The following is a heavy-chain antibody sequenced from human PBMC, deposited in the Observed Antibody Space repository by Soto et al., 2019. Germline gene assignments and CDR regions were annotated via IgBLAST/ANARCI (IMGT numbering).Heavy chain of an antibody. CDR2: IYYSGST. J-gene: IGHJ5*02. CDR1: GGSISSYY. Sequence: SETLSLTCTVSGGSISSYYWSWIRQPPGKGLEWIGYIYYSGSTNYNPSLKSRVTISVDTSKNQFSLKLSSVTAADTAVYYCAGIRGGEFDPWGQGTLVTVSS. D-gene: IGHD3-16*01. CDR3: AGIRGGEFDP. V-gene: IGHV4-59*01.